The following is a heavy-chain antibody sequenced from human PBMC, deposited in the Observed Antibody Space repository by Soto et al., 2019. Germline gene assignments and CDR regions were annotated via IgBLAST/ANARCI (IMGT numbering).Heavy chain of an antibody. Sequence: GPPVKVSCKASGGTFNSYDINWVRQAPGQGLEWMGGIIPIVETPKYAQKFQGRVTITADESTNTVYMELSSLRSEDTAMYYCARLSRPNYYDTSGFFKDNWFDPWGQGTLVTVSS. J-gene: IGHJ5*02. V-gene: IGHV1-69*13. CDR3: ARLSRPNYYDTSGFFKDNWFDP. CDR2: IIPIVETP. CDR1: GGTFNSYD. D-gene: IGHD3-22*01.